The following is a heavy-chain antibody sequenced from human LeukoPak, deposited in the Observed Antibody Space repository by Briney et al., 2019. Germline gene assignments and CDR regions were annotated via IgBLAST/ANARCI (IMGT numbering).Heavy chain of an antibody. CDR1: GDSISSGGYY. Sequence: SQTLSLTCTVSGDSISSGGYYWTWIRQHPGKGLEWIGYICYNGSTYYNPFLKSRVTISVDTSKNQFPLKLSSVPPADPAVYYCAALLGHGSIDYRRQGTLVTVSS. D-gene: IGHD2-15*01. CDR2: ICYNGST. V-gene: IGHV4-31*03. CDR3: AALLGHGSIDY. J-gene: IGHJ4*02.